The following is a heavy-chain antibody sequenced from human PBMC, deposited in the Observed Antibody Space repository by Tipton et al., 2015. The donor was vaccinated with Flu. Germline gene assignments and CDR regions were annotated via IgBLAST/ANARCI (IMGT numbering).Heavy chain of an antibody. CDR1: GYTFTSYD. Sequence: QSGPEVKKPGASVKVSCKASGYTFTSYDINWVRQATGQGLEWMGWMNPNSGNTGYAQKFQGRVTMTRNTSISTAYMELRSLRSDDTAVYYCARDRKAIFGVVLMDVWGKGTTVTVSS. V-gene: IGHV1-8*01. D-gene: IGHD3-3*01. CDR2: MNPNSGNT. CDR3: ARDRKAIFGVVLMDV. J-gene: IGHJ6*03.